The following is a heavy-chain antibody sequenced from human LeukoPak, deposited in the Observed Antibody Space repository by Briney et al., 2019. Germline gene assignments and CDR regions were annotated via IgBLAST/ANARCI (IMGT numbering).Heavy chain of an antibody. CDR3: ARDRKGRTYGDPYWFFDL. CDR1: GFTFSSYS. J-gene: IGHJ2*01. V-gene: IGHV3-21*06. D-gene: IGHD4-17*01. CDR2: ISSSSSSI. Sequence: GGSLRLSCAASGFTFSSYSMNWVRQAPGKGLDWVSSISSSSSSIYYADSMKGRFTLSRDNVKNLLFLQMNSLRAEDTAIYYCARDRKGRTYGDPYWFFDLWGRGTLVSVSS.